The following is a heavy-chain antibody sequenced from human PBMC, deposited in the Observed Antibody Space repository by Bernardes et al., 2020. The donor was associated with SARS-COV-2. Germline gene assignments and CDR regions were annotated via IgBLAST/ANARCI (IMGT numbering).Heavy chain of an antibody. J-gene: IGHJ4*02. CDR3: GLSGRNFDY. D-gene: IGHD6-19*01. V-gene: IGHV1-69*15. CDR2: IIPIFGTA. Sequence: VQVPRKASGGTFSNYAISWVRQAPGQGLEWMGRIIPIFGTANYAQKFQGRVTITADESTSTAYMELSSLRSEDTAVYYCGLSGRNFDYWGQGTLVTVSS. CDR1: GGTFSNYA.